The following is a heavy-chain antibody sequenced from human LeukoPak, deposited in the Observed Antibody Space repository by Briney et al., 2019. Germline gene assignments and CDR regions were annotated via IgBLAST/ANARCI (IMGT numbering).Heavy chain of an antibody. J-gene: IGHJ4*02. V-gene: IGHV3-33*01. Sequence: GGSLRLSCAASGFTSSSYGMHWVRQAPGKGLEWVAVIWYDGSNKYYADSVKGRFTISRDNSKNTLYLQMSSLRAEDTAVYYCARDGGRLWGQGTLVTVSS. CDR2: IWYDGSNK. CDR3: ARDGGRL. CDR1: GFTSSSYG. D-gene: IGHD2-15*01.